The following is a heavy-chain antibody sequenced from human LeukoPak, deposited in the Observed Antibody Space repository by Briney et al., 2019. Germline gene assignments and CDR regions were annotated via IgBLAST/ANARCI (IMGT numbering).Heavy chain of an antibody. Sequence: ASVKVSCKASGYTFTSYDFNWVRQATGQGLEWIGWMNPNSGNTGYAKKFQGRVTMHRNTSISTAYTEMSSPRSEDTAVYYCARRITMVRGRRNNWFDPWGQGTLVTVSA. D-gene: IGHD3-10*01. CDR3: ARRITMVRGRRNNWFDP. J-gene: IGHJ5*02. CDR1: GYTFTSYD. V-gene: IGHV1-8*01. CDR2: MNPNSGNT.